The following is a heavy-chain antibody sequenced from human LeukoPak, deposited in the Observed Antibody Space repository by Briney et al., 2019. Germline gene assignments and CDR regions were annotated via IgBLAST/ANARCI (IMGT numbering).Heavy chain of an antibody. CDR1: GFTFSSYA. CDR2: ISGSGGST. CDR3: AKGPDRNYYFDY. D-gene: IGHD3-22*01. J-gene: IGHJ4*02. V-gene: IGHV3-23*01. Sequence: GGSLRLSCAASGFTFSSYAMSWVRQAPGKGLEWVSAISGSGGSTYYADSVKGRFTISRDDSKNTLYLQMNSLRAEDTAVYYCAKGPDRNYYFDYWGQGTLVTVSS.